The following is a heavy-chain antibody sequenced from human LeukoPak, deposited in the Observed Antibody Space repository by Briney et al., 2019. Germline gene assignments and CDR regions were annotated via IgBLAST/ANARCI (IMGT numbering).Heavy chain of an antibody. CDR3: ARSPLFPTDYGDLPYFDY. D-gene: IGHD4-17*01. CDR2: IIPIFGIA. J-gene: IGHJ4*02. V-gene: IGHV1-69*10. Sequence: SVKVSCKASGYTFTSYDINWVRQAPGQGLEWMGRIIPIFGIANYAQKFQGRVTITADKSTSTAYMELSSLRSEDTAVYYCARSPLFPTDYGDLPYFDYWGQGTLVTVSS. CDR1: GYTFTSYD.